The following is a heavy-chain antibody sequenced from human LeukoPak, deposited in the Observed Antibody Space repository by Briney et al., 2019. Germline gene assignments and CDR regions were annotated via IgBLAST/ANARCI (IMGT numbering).Heavy chain of an antibody. J-gene: IGHJ4*02. D-gene: IGHD6-19*01. V-gene: IGHV3-23*01. CDR1: GFTFSSNA. CDR2: ISGSGGST. Sequence: GGSLRLSCAASGFTFSSNAMSWVRQAPGKGLEWVSAISGSGGSTYYADSVKGRFTISRDNSKNTLYLQMNSLRAEDTAVYYCAKDPFWIAVAGPLGYWGQGTLVTVSS. CDR3: AKDPFWIAVAGPLGY.